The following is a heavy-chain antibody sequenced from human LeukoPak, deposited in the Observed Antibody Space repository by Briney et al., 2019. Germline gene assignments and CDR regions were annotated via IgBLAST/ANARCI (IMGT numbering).Heavy chain of an antibody. D-gene: IGHD5-18*01. Sequence: PGRSLRLSCAASGFTFSSYAMHWVRQAPGKGLEWVAVISYDGSNKYYADSVKGRFTISRDNSKNTLYLQMNSLRAEDTAVYYCAREGDTAMTAGYYCYMDVWGKGTTVTVSS. CDR1: GFTFSSYA. J-gene: IGHJ6*03. CDR3: AREGDTAMTAGYYCYMDV. V-gene: IGHV3-30*04. CDR2: ISYDGSNK.